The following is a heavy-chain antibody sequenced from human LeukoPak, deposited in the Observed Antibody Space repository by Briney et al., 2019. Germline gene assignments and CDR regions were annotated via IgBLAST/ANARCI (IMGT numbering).Heavy chain of an antibody. D-gene: IGHD2-2*01. J-gene: IGHJ4*02. CDR2: ISAYNGNT. CDR1: GYTFTSFG. CDR3: ARGGGGYCSSTSCFLR. Sequence: ASVKVSCKASGYTFTSFGISWVRQAPGQGLEWMGWISAYNGNTNYAQKLQGRVTMTTDTSTSTAYMELRSLRSDDTAVYYCARGGGGYCSSTSCFLRWGQGTLVTVSS. V-gene: IGHV1-18*01.